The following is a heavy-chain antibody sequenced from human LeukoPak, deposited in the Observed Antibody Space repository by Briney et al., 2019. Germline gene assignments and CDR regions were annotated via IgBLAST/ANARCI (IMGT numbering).Heavy chain of an antibody. CDR2: IYYSGST. V-gene: IGHV4-59*01. Sequence: LETLSLTCTVSGGSFSTYYWSWIRQPPGKGLEWIGYIYYSGSTNYNPSLKSRVAISVDTSKNQFSLNLSSVTAADTAVYYCARVITVRGVIFDYWGQGTLVTVSS. CDR1: GGSFSTYY. J-gene: IGHJ4*02. CDR3: ARVITVRGVIFDY. D-gene: IGHD3-16*01.